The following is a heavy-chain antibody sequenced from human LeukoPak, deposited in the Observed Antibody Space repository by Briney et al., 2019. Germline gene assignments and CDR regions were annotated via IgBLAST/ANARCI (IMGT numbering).Heavy chain of an antibody. CDR1: GDSNSHY. Sequence: WETLSLTSTVSGDSNSHYWSWIRQPAGKGLEWIGCIFTGGSTNYNPSLKSRVTMSVDTSINQFSLKMRSVTAADTAVYYCARISDYFDAFDIWGQGTMVTVSS. CDR2: IFTGGST. D-gene: IGHD3-16*01. CDR3: ARISDYFDAFDI. V-gene: IGHV4-4*07. J-gene: IGHJ3*02.